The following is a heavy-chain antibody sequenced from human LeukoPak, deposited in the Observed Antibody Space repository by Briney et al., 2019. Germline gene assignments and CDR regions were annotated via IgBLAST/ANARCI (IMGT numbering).Heavy chain of an antibody. Sequence: ASETLSLTCTVSGGSISSSSAYWGWIRKPPGKGLDWIGSIYYSKNTYYNPSLKSRVTISADTSKNQFSLTLGSVSATDTAVYYCVSPRGFSYGYFDYWGQGTLVTVSS. CDR2: IYYSKNT. V-gene: IGHV4-39*01. CDR3: VSPRGFSYGYFDY. D-gene: IGHD5-18*01. J-gene: IGHJ4*02. CDR1: GGSISSSSAY.